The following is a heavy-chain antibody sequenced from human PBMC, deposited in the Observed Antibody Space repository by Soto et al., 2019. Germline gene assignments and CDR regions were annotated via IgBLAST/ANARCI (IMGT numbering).Heavy chain of an antibody. Sequence: EVQLLESGGGLVQPGGSLRLSCAASGFTFNNYGMSWVRQAPGKGLEWVSAITGRGGTTYYADSVKGRFTISSDNSKNTLFLHMDSLRAEDTALYYCAKGGSGPEFDYWGQGTLVTVSS. CDR3: AKGGSGPEFDY. CDR2: ITGRGGTT. D-gene: IGHD2-15*01. J-gene: IGHJ4*02. V-gene: IGHV3-23*01. CDR1: GFTFNNYG.